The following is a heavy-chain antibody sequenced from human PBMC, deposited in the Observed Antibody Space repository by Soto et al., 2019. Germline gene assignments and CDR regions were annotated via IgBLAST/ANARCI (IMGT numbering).Heavy chain of an antibody. V-gene: IGHV3-33*01. J-gene: IGHJ4*02. CDR3: ARGARYSYDSSGYYKKGFDY. D-gene: IGHD3-22*01. CDR2: IWYDGSNK. CDR1: LFTFISYV. Sequence: LSVAFXSSLFTFISYVIHLVGQSPGKGLEWVAVIWYDGSNKYYAESVKGRFTISRDNSKNTLYLQMNSLRAEDTAVYYCARGARYSYDSSGYYKKGFDYWGQGTLVTVSS.